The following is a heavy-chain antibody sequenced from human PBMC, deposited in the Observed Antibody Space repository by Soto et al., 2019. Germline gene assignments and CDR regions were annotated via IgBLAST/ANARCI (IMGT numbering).Heavy chain of an antibody. CDR3: ARQGYWSSTSCYGKVWFDP. D-gene: IGHD2-2*01. CDR2: IYYSGST. J-gene: IGHJ5*02. Sequence: ALSVIANAAGGTISSSSYPTGCIRQPPGKGLEWIGSIYYSGSTYYNPSLKSRVTISVDTSKNQFSLKLSSVTSADTAVYYWARQGYWSSTSCYGKVWFDPWVQGTLVTVSS. V-gene: IGHV4-39*01. CDR1: GGTISSSSYP.